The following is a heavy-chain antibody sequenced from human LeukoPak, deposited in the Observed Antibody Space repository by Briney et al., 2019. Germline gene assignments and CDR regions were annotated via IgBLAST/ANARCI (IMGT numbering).Heavy chain of an antibody. D-gene: IGHD6-13*01. V-gene: IGHV4-34*01. CDR1: GGSFSDYS. CDR3: ARIQSSSSWFYYYYYYMDV. CDR2: INDSGST. J-gene: IGHJ6*03. Sequence: SETLSLTCAVYGGSFSDYSWSWIRQPPGKGLEWIGEINDSGSTNFNPSLKSRVTISVDTSKNQFSLKLSSVTAADTAVYYCARIQSSSSWFYYYYYYMDVWGKGTTVTISS.